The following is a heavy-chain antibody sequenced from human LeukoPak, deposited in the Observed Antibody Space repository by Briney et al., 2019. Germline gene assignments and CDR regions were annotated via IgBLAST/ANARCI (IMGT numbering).Heavy chain of an antibody. CDR2: IHYNGNT. D-gene: IGHD6-25*01. CDR1: GDSITTDS. J-gene: IGHJ4*02. CDR3: VRLPSGYFFDY. Sequence: PSETLSLTCTVSGDSITTDSFRWGWVRQPPGKGLEWIGYIHYNGNTNYNPALRSRVTLSVDTSKIRFSLKLTSMTAADTAVYYCVRLPSGYFFDYWGQGTLATVSS. V-gene: IGHV4-59*08.